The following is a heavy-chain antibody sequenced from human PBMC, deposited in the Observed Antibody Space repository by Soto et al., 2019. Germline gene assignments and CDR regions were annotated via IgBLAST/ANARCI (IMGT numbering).Heavy chain of an antibody. V-gene: IGHV4-34*01. CDR1: GGSFSGYY. D-gene: IGHD3-22*01. CDR2: INHSGST. Sequence: PXETLSLTCAVDGGSFSGYYWSGIRQPPGKGLEWSGEINHSGSTNYNPSLKSRVTISVDTSKNQFSLKLSSVTAADTAVYYCARRGPYYYDSSGYSDWFDPRGQGTLVTVSS. CDR3: ARRGPYYYDSSGYSDWFDP. J-gene: IGHJ5*02.